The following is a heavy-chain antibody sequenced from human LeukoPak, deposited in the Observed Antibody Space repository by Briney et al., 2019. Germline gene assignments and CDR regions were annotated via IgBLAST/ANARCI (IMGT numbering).Heavy chain of an antibody. J-gene: IGHJ4*02. CDR2: ISAHYGHT. Sequence: ASVKVSCKASGYSFTSYGITWVRQAPGQGLEWMGWISAHYGHTNYAQKFQGRVTMTTDTSTSTAYMELSSLRSEDTAVYYCTRSAHYYDSSGYPESFDYWGQGTLVTVSS. CDR1: GYSFTSYG. D-gene: IGHD3-22*01. CDR3: TRSAHYYDSSGYPESFDY. V-gene: IGHV1-18*01.